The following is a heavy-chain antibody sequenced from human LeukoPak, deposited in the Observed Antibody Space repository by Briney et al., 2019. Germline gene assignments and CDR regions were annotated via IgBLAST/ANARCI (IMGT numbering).Heavy chain of an antibody. Sequence: PSETLSLTCTVSGGSISSYYWSWIRQPPGKGLEWIGYVSYSGTTYYNPSLKSRVSLSVDTSKNQFSLKLTSVTAADTAVYYCARDRSGTSHFDYWGQGTLVTVSS. J-gene: IGHJ4*02. CDR3: ARDRSGTSHFDY. CDR1: GGSISSYY. D-gene: IGHD1-26*01. V-gene: IGHV4-59*06. CDR2: VSYSGTT.